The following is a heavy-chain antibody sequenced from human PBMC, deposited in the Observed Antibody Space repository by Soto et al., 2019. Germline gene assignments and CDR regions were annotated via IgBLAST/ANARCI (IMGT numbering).Heavy chain of an antibody. V-gene: IGHV4-61*01. D-gene: IGHD6-13*01. CDR3: ARGDEQQLVPGDY. J-gene: IGHJ4*02. CDR1: GGSVSSGSYY. Sequence: QVQLQESGPGLVKPSETLSLTCTVSGGSVSSGSYYWSWIRQPPGKGLEWIGYIYYSGSTNYNPSLKSRVTISVDTSKNQISLKLSSVTAADTAVYYCARGDEQQLVPGDYWGQGTLVTVSS. CDR2: IYYSGST.